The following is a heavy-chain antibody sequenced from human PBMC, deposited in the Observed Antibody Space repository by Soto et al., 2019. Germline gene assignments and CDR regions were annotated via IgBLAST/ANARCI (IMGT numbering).Heavy chain of an antibody. V-gene: IGHV3-72*01. D-gene: IGHD3-22*01. CDR3: ARSYYYDNSAYYLDY. CDR2: TRNKPNSYTT. J-gene: IGHJ4*02. CDR1: GFTFSDHY. Sequence: EVQLVESGGGLVQPGGSLRLSCAASGFTFSDHYMDWVRQAPGKGLEWLGRTRNKPNSYTTEYAASVKGRFIISIDDSKNSRYLQMNSLKTEDTAMYYCARSYYYDNSAYYLDYWGQGALVTVSS.